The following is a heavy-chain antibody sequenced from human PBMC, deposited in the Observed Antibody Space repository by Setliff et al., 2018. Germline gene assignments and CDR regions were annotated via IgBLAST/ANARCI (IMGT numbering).Heavy chain of an antibody. D-gene: IGHD2-2*01. CDR3: ARARPATIAGVVPGVADFGIDV. CDR2: INQSGNT. Sequence: SETLSLTCTVYGGSFSDYYWGWIRQFPGKRPEWIAEINQSGNTNYNPSLNSRVSVSVDTPTNQFSLKVFSVTAADTAVYYCARARPATIAGVVPGVADFGIDVWGQGTTVTVSS. CDR1: GGSFSDYY. V-gene: IGHV4-34*01. J-gene: IGHJ6*02.